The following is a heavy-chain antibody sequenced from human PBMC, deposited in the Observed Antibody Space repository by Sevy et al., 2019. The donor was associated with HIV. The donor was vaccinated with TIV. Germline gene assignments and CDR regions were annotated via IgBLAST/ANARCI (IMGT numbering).Heavy chain of an antibody. CDR1: GFTFSSYG. D-gene: IGHD3-22*01. J-gene: IGHJ4*02. Sequence: GGSLRLSCAASGFTFSSYGMSWVRQAPGKGLEWVSGISSSGDSTYYVDSVKGRFTISRDNSKNTVYLQMNSLRAEDTAVYYCAKRKGTSGYYCDFDNWGQGTLVTASS. CDR2: ISSSGDST. CDR3: AKRKGTSGYYCDFDN. V-gene: IGHV3-23*01.